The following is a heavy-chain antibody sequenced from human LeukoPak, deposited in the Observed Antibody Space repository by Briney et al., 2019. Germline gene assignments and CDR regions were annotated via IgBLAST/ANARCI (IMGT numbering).Heavy chain of an antibody. Sequence: GGSLRLSCAASGFTVSSNYMSWVRQAPGVGLEWVSVIYSGGSTYYADSVKGRFTISRDNSKNTLYLQMNSLRAEDTAVYYCARDFGGLRYFDYWGPGTLVTVSS. CDR2: IYSGGST. D-gene: IGHD5-12*01. CDR1: GFTVSSNY. CDR3: ARDFGGLRYFDY. J-gene: IGHJ4*02. V-gene: IGHV3-66*02.